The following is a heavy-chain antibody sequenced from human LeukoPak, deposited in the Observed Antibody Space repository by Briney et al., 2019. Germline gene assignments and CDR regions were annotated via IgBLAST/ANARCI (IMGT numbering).Heavy chain of an antibody. CDR2: IYFTGNT. CDR3: TSGYFVHTLDF. CDR1: GGSFNGYY. Sequence: SETLSLTCAVYGGSFNGYYWSWIRQPPGKGLEWIGTIYFTGNTYYNPSLKTRATISLDTSRHEFSLEVNSVTAADTSIYYCTSGYFVHTLDFWGQGTLVTVSS. D-gene: IGHD3-9*01. J-gene: IGHJ4*02. V-gene: IGHV4-34*01.